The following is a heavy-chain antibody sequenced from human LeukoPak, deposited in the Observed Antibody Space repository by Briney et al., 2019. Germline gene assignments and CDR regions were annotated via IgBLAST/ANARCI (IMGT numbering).Heavy chain of an antibody. D-gene: IGHD3-9*01. V-gene: IGHV1-24*01. Sequence: GASVKVSCKVSGYTLTELSMHWVRQAPGKGLEWMGGFGPEDGETIYAQKFQGRVTMTEDTSTDTAYMELSSLRSEDTAVYYCATPRLTGYPYYYYGMDVWGQGTTVTVSS. CDR2: FGPEDGET. CDR1: GYTLTELS. J-gene: IGHJ6*02. CDR3: ATPRLTGYPYYYYGMDV.